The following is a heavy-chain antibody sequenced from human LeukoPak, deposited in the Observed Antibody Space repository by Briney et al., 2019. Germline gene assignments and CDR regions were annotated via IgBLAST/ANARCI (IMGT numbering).Heavy chain of an antibody. CDR1: GFTFSSYS. J-gene: IGHJ4*02. D-gene: IGHD3-3*01. CDR2: IYYSGGT. Sequence: GSLRLSCAASGFTFSSYSMNWIRQPPGKGLEWIGYIYYSGGTNYNPSLKSRVTISVDTSKNQFSLKLTSVTAADTAVYYCARGYDSKSTYFDSWGQGTPVTVSS. V-gene: IGHV4-59*01. CDR3: ARGYDSKSTYFDS.